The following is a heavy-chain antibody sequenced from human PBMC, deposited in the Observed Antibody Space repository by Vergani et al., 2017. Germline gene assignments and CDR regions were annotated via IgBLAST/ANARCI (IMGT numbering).Heavy chain of an antibody. Sequence: VQLLESGGGLVQPGGSLRLSCAASGFTFTSYGISWVRQAPGQGLEWMGWISAYNGNTNYAQKLQGRVTMTTDTSTSTASMELRSLRSDDTAVYYGARAGVASMVRGVITDYYYYGMDVWGQGTTVTVSS. CDR3: ARAGVASMVRGVITDYYYYGMDV. J-gene: IGHJ6*02. V-gene: IGHV1-18*01. D-gene: IGHD3-10*01. CDR2: ISAYNGNT. CDR1: GFTFTSYG.